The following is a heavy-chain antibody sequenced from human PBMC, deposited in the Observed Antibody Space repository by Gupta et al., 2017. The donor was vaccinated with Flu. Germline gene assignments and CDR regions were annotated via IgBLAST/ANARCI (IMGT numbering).Heavy chain of an antibody. V-gene: IGHV1-69*09. CDR3: ATTEALTGARKLDY. Sequence: QVQLVQSGAEVKKPGSSVRVSCKASGGVFNSYGINWVRHAPGQGLEWLGSNNPVRGAPNYAQKFQGRVTITSEYLEVSSLRPDDTGVYYCATTEALTGARKLDYWGQGTLVTVSS. D-gene: IGHD3-9*01. CDR2: NNPVRGAP. J-gene: IGHJ4*02. CDR1: GGVFNSYG.